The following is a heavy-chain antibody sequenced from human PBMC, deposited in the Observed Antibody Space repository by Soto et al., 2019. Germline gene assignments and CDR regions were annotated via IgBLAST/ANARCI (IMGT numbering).Heavy chain of an antibody. D-gene: IGHD3-22*01. J-gene: IGHJ5*02. V-gene: IGHV1-2*02. CDR2: INPNSGGT. CDR3: ARDRGHYYDSSGYWNWFDP. Sequence: QVQLVQSGAEVKKPGASVKVSCKASGYTFTGYYLHWARQAPGQGLEWMGWINPNSGGTNYAQKFQGRVTMTRDTSISTAYMELSRLRSDDTAVYYCARDRGHYYDSSGYWNWFDPWGQGTLVTVSS. CDR1: GYTFTGYY.